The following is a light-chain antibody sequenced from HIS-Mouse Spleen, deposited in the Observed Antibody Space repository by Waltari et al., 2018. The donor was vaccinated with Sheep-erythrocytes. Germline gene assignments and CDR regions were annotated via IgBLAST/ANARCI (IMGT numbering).Light chain of an antibody. Sequence: QSALTQHASVSGSPGQSLTISCTGTSSDAGSYNLVSLYQHHPGKAPKLMIYEGSKRPSGVSNRFSGSKSGNTASLTISGLQAEDEADYYCCSYAGSSTPWVFGGGTKLTVL. V-gene: IGLV2-23*01. CDR2: EGS. J-gene: IGLJ3*02. CDR3: CSYAGSSTPWV. CDR1: SSDAGSYNL.